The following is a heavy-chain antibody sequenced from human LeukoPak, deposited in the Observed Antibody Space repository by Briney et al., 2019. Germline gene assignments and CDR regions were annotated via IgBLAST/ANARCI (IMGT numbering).Heavy chain of an antibody. CDR3: ARDSSPYCGSDCYFDAFDI. V-gene: IGHV3-7*01. J-gene: IGHJ3*02. D-gene: IGHD2-21*01. CDR1: GFTFSDAW. Sequence: GGSLRLSCAASGFTFSDAWMSWVRQAPGKGLEWVANIRRDGGVENYMDSVKGRFTISRDNAKNSLYLQMDSLRAEDTAVYYCARDSSPYCGSDCYFDAFDIWGQGTMVTVSS. CDR2: IRRDGGVE.